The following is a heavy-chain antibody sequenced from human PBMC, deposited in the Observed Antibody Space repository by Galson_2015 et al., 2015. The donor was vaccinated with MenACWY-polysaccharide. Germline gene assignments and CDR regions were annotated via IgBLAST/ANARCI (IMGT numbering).Heavy chain of an antibody. CDR1: GFTVSSNY. V-gene: IGHV3-53*04. CDR3: ARDASVEMATPAGYWYFDL. J-gene: IGHJ2*01. Sequence: SLRLSCAASGFTVSSNYMSRVRQAPGKGLEWVSVIYSGGSTYYADSVKGRFTISRHNSKNTLYLQMNSLRAEDTAVYYCARDASVEMATPAGYWYFDLWGRGTLVTVSS. CDR2: IYSGGST. D-gene: IGHD5-24*01.